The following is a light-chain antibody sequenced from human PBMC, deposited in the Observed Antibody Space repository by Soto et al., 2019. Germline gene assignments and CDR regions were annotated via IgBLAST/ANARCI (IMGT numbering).Light chain of an antibody. V-gene: IGKV3-20*01. CDR2: RTS. CDR1: QSVSSSY. J-gene: IGKJ1*01. Sequence: EIVLTQSPGTLSLSPGERATLSCRASQSVSSSYLAWYQQKPGQAPRLLIYRTSNRATGIPDRFSGSGSGTDFTLTISRLEPEVFAVHWSQQYNRSPRTFV. CDR3: QQYNRSPRT.